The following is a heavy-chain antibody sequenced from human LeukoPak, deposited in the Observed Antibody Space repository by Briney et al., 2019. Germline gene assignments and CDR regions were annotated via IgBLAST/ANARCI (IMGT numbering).Heavy chain of an antibody. J-gene: IGHJ4*02. D-gene: IGHD3-16*01. CDR2: VSGSGDST. CDR1: GLTFSSYA. Sequence: TGGSLRLSCAASGLTFSSYAMSWVRQAPGKGLEWVSTVSGSGDSTWYADSVKGRFTISRDNSKSTLYLQMNSLRAEDTAVYYCAKSPYIASHIDFDYWGQGTLVTVSS. CDR3: AKSPYIASHIDFDY. V-gene: IGHV3-23*01.